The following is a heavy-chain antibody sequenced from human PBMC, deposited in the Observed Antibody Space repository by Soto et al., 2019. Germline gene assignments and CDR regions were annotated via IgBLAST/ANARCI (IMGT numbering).Heavy chain of an antibody. Sequence: QVQLVESGGGVVQPGRSPRLSCAASGFTFNSYGMHWVRQAPGQGLEWVAVISYDGSAKNYADSVKGRFTISRDNPKNTLYLQMNSLRPEDTAVYYCAKERGAKVAAELDYWGQGTLVTVSS. V-gene: IGHV3-30*18. CDR2: ISYDGSAK. D-gene: IGHD1-26*01. J-gene: IGHJ4*02. CDR3: AKERGAKVAAELDY. CDR1: GFTFNSYG.